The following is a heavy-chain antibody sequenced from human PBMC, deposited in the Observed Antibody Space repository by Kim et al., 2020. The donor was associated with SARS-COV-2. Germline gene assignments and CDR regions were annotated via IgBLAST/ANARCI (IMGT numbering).Heavy chain of an antibody. CDR3: AKIPIAAAGPGGVY. D-gene: IGHD6-13*01. CDR1: GFTFSSYG. J-gene: IGHJ4*02. CDR2: ISYDGSNK. Sequence: GGSLRLSCAASGFTFSSYGMHWVRQAPGKGLEWVAVISYDGSNKYYADSVKGRFTISRDNSKNTLYLQMNSLRAEDTAVYYCAKIPIAAAGPGGVYWGQGTLVTVSS. V-gene: IGHV3-30*18.